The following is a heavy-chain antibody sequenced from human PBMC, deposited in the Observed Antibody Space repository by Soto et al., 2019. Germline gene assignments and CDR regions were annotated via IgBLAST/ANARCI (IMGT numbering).Heavy chain of an antibody. CDR3: AHDSSGLYGFDF. V-gene: IGHV2-5*02. CDR1: GFSLTTKGVA. J-gene: IGHJ4*02. D-gene: IGHD6-19*01. CDR2: IYWDEDK. Sequence: QITLKESGPTLVKPTQTLTLTCTFSGFSLTTKGVAVGWIRQPPGKALEWLALIYWDEDKRYSPSLKNRLTVTKDTSKHQVVLIMTNMDPLDTATYYCAHDSSGLYGFDFWGQGTLVTVSS.